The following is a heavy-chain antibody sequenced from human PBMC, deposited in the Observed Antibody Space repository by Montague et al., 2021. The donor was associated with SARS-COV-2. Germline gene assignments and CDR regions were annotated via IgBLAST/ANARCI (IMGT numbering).Heavy chain of an antibody. D-gene: IGHD6-19*01. V-gene: IGHV4-34*01. CDR1: GGSFSNYY. CDR2: VNQSGTT. CDR3: ARGRRPVVVPVAGPAGGAFDI. Sequence: SETLSLTCAISGGSFSNYYWSWIRQPPGKGLEWIGEVNQSGTTIYNPSVKSGVTISEDASKNQFYLRLNSVTAADTAVYYCARGRRPVVVPVAGPAGGAFDIWGQGTMVTVSS. J-gene: IGHJ3*02.